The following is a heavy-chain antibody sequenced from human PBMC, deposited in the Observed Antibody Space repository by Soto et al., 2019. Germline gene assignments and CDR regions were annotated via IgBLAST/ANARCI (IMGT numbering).Heavy chain of an antibody. J-gene: IGHJ6*02. CDR3: ARDRIAGSKYYYGMDV. Sequence: QVQLVQSGAEVKKPGSSVRVSCKASGGTFSSSAISWVRQAPGQGLEWMGGFIPIFGTENYAQTFQGRVTITADESTSTAYMELSSLRSEDTAVYYCARDRIAGSKYYYGMDVWGQGTTVTVSS. CDR1: GGTFSSSA. V-gene: IGHV1-69*01. D-gene: IGHD6-13*01. CDR2: FIPIFGTE.